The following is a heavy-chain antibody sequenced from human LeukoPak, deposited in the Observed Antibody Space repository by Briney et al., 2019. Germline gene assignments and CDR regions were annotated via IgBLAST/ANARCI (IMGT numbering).Heavy chain of an antibody. D-gene: IGHD5-24*01. CDR1: GGTFSSYA. CDR3: SRGGAMARFTD. V-gene: IGHV1-69*04. Sequence: SVTVSCKASGGTFSSYAISWVRQAPGQGLEWMGRSNPIFGIANYAQKFQGRVTITAGKSTKTAYMEPSNLRSEDTAGDYCSRGGAMARFTDWGQGTLVTVSS. CDR2: SNPIFGIA. J-gene: IGHJ4*02.